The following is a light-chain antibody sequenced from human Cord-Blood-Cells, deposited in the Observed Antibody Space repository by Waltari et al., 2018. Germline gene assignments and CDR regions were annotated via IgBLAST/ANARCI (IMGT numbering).Light chain of an antibody. Sequence: SYELTQPSSVSVSPGQTARITCSGDVLAKKYARWFQQKPGQAPVLVIYKDSERPSGIPERFSGSRSGTTVTLTISGAQVEDEADYYCYSAADKNLVFGGGTKLTVL. CDR1: VLAKKY. J-gene: IGLJ3*02. CDR3: YSAADKNLV. CDR2: KDS. V-gene: IGLV3-27*01.